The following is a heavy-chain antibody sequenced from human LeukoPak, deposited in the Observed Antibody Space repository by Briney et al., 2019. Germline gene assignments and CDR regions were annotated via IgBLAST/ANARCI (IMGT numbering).Heavy chain of an antibody. CDR2: MNPNSGNT. Sequence: GASVKVSCKASGYTFTSYGINWVRQATGQGLEWMGWMNPNSGNTGYAQKFQGRVTMTRNTSISTAYMELSSLRSEDTAVYYCARVKGLRFLEWLLYWGQGTLVTVSS. CDR1: GYTFTSYG. V-gene: IGHV1-8*01. CDR3: ARVKGLRFLEWLLY. D-gene: IGHD3-3*01. J-gene: IGHJ4*02.